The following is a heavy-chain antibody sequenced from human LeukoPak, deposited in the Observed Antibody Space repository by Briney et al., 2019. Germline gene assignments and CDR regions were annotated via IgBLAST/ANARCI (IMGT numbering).Heavy chain of an antibody. Sequence: GGSLRLSCVGSGFTSIAYALTWARQAPGKGLEWVSGISGGGVTTYYADSVKGRFTVSRDTSKNTLYLQMNSLRADDTAVYYCAKCSTSAYTTGWCNWIDPWGQGTLVTVSS. V-gene: IGHV3-23*01. CDR3: AKCSTSAYTTGWCNWIDP. CDR1: GFTSIAYA. D-gene: IGHD6-19*01. J-gene: IGHJ5*02. CDR2: ISGGGVTT.